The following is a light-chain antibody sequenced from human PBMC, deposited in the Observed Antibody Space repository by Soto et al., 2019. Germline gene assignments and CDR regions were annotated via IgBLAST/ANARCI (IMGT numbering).Light chain of an antibody. J-gene: IGKJ3*01. CDR2: TTS. CDR1: QSVTSSC. V-gene: IGKV3-20*01. CDR3: QQCGGSPLFS. Sequence: EIVLTQSPATLSLSPGERATLSCTASQSVTSSCLAWYQRKPGQAPRLLIHTTSTRATDIPDTISGSGSGTDFTLTISRLQPDDFAVYYCQQCGGSPLFSFGPGTRVDI.